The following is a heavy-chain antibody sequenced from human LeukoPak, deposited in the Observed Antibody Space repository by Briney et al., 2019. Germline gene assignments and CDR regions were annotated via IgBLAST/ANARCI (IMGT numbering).Heavy chain of an antibody. D-gene: IGHD1-26*01. Sequence: SETLSLTCAVSGGSITTTNWWSWVRQPPGKGLEWIGEVHLSGATNYNLSLESRVSMSIDKSKNHLSLEVTSVTAADTAIYYCTRESGAFSPFGFWGQGTLLTVSS. V-gene: IGHV4-4*02. CDR2: VHLSGAT. J-gene: IGHJ4*02. CDR3: TRESGAFSPFGF. CDR1: GGSITTTNW.